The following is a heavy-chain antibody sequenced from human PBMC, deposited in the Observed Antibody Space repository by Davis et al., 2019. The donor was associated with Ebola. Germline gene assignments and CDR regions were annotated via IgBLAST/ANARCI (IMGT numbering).Heavy chain of an antibody. V-gene: IGHV4-34*01. CDR1: GGSFSGYY. J-gene: IGHJ6*02. D-gene: IGHD2-15*01. Sequence: PSETLSLTCAVYGGSFSGYYWSWIRQPPGKGLEWIGEINHSGSTNYNPSLKSRVTISVDRSKNQFSLKLSSVTAADTAVYYCARAGLNGMDVWGQGTTVTVSS. CDR3: ARAGLNGMDV. CDR2: INHSGST.